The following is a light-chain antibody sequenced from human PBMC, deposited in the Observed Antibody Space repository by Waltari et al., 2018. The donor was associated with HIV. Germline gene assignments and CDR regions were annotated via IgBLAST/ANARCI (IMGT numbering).Light chain of an antibody. Sequence: DIQMTQSPSSLSASLGDSVIINCRASQTISTYINWYQHKPGRAPNLLIYAASSLQSGSPSRFSGSGSGTDFTLTINNRQAEDFATYYCQQSYSGLTFGPGTKVDV. CDR1: QTISTY. V-gene: IGKV1-39*01. J-gene: IGKJ3*01. CDR3: QQSYSGLT. CDR2: AAS.